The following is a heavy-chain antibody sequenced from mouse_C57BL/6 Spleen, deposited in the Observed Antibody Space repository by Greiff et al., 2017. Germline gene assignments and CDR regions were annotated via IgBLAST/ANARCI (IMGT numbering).Heavy chain of an antibody. CDR2: IDPSDSYT. Sequence: VQLQQPGAELVRPGTSVKLSCKASGYTFTSYWMHWVKQRPGQGLEWIGVIDPSDSYTNYNQKFKGKATLTVDTSSSTAYMQLSSLTSEDSAVYYCARDGKSGSSYYFDYWGQGTTLTVSS. V-gene: IGHV1-59*01. D-gene: IGHD1-1*01. CDR1: GYTFTSYW. J-gene: IGHJ2*01. CDR3: ARDGKSGSSYYFDY.